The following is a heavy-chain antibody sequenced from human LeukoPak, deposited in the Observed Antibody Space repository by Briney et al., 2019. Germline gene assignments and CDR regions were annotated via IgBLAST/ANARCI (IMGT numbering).Heavy chain of an antibody. J-gene: IGHJ3*02. V-gene: IGHV5-51*01. CDR1: GYSFTSYW. Sequence: VESLKISCKGSGYSFTSYWIGWVRQMPGKGLEWMGIIYPGDSDTRYSPSFQGQVTISADKSISTAYLQWSSLKASDTAMYYCARGIASSGHRVDAFDIWGQGTMVTVSS. CDR3: ARGIASSGHRVDAFDI. CDR2: IYPGDSDT. D-gene: IGHD3-22*01.